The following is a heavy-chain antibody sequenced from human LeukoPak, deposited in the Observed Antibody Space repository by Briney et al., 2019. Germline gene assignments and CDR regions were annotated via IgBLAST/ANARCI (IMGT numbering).Heavy chain of an antibody. CDR2: IYTSGST. CDR1: GGSISSGSYY. Sequence: PSETLSLTCTVSGGSISSGSYYWSWIRQPAGKGLEWIGRIYTSGSTNYNPSLKSRVTISVDTSKNQFSLKLSSVTAADTAVYYCARVARSSYYYYYMDVWGKGTTVTISS. J-gene: IGHJ6*03. CDR3: ARVARSSYYYYYMDV. V-gene: IGHV4-61*02. D-gene: IGHD1-26*01.